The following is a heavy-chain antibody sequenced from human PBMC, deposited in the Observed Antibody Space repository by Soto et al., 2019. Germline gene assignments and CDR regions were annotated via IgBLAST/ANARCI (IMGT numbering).Heavy chain of an antibody. D-gene: IGHD2-21*02. V-gene: IGHV4-59*01. CDR2: MYNTGST. J-gene: IGHJ6*02. Sequence: ASETLSLTCTVSGGSISRYYWSWIRQPPGKGLEWIGYMYNTGSTVYNPSFKSRVTISVDTSKNQFSLKLNSVTAADTAVYYCARDLWGYCGTDCYPLDVWGQGTTVTVSS. CDR3: ARDLWGYCGTDCYPLDV. CDR1: GGSISRYY.